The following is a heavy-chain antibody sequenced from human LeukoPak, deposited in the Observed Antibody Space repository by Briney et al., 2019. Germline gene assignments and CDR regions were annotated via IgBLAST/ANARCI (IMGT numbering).Heavy chain of an antibody. CDR1: GYTVTGYY. Sequence: ASVKVSCKASGYTVTGYYMHWVRQAPGQGLEWMGWINPNSGGTRYAQQFQGRVTTTRDTSIGTVYMELSTLRSDDTAVYYCARDLSTSSNWELDYWGQGTLVTVSS. CDR3: ARDLSTSSNWELDY. J-gene: IGHJ4*02. V-gene: IGHV1-2*02. D-gene: IGHD1-1*01. CDR2: INPNSGGT.